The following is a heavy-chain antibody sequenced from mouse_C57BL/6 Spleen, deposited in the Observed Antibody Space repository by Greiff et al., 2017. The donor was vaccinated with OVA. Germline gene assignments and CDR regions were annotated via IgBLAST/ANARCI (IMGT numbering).Heavy chain of an antibody. D-gene: IGHD2-4*01. CDR3: AIHDYDNDGTWFAY. Sequence: VKLQESGAELVKPGASVKLSCKASGYTFTEYTIHWVKQRPGQGLEWIGWFYPGSGSIKYNEKFKDKATLTADKSSSTVYMELSRLTSEDSAVYVCAIHDYDNDGTWFAYWGQGTLVTVSA. V-gene: IGHV1-62-2*01. CDR2: FYPGSGSI. J-gene: IGHJ3*01. CDR1: GYTFTEYT.